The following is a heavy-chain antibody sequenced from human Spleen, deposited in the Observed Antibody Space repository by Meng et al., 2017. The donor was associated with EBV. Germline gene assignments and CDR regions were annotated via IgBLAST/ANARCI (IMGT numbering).Heavy chain of an antibody. D-gene: IGHD6-25*01. CDR2: INYRGNT. J-gene: IGHJ5*02. V-gene: IGHV4-30-4*01. Sequence: VSVPKPGPGLVKPYQTLSLTCDVSGGSISSGGYYWSWIRQPPGKGLEWIGYINYRGNTYDNPSLRSRAALSVDTSKNQFSLKLSSVTAADTAVYYCARGAAKWFDPWGPGTLVTVSS. CDR3: ARGAAKWFDP. CDR1: GGSISSGGYY.